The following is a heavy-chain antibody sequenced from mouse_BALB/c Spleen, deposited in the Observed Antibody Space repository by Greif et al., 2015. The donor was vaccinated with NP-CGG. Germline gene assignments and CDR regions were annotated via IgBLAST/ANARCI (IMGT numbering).Heavy chain of an antibody. J-gene: IGHJ4*01. V-gene: IGHV3-2*02. CDR3: ARRGFLRDAMCY. Sequence: EVKLQESGPGLVKPSQSLSLTCTVTGYSITSDYAWNWIRQFPGNKLEWMGYISYSGSTSYNPSLKSRISITRDTSKNQFFLQLNSVTTVDTATYFCARRGFLRDAMCYWGQGTSVTLSS. CDR1: GYSITSDYA. CDR2: ISYSGST.